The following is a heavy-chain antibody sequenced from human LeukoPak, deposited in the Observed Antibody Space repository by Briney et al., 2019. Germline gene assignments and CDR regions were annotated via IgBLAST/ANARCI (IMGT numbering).Heavy chain of an antibody. CDR3: ATVRDDSSWFYY. Sequence: GGSLRLSCAASGFNFNTYWMSWVRQAPGKGLEWVANIKEDGSDKYYVDSVKGRFSISRDNPKNSLYLQMNSLRGEDTAVYYCATVRDDSSWFYYWGQGTLVTVSS. D-gene: IGHD3-22*01. J-gene: IGHJ4*02. CDR1: GFNFNTYW. CDR2: IKEDGSDK. V-gene: IGHV3-7*01.